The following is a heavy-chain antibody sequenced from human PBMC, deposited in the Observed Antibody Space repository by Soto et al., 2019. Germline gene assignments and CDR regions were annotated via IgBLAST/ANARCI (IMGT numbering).Heavy chain of an antibody. D-gene: IGHD6-13*01. Sequence: QVQLVESGGGVVQPGRSLRLSCAASGFTFSSYAMHWVRQAPGKGLEWVAVISYDGSNKYYADSVKGRFTISRDNSKNTLYLQMNSLRAEDTAVYYCARDRRAGYRSSWYGGYFDYWGQGTLVTVSS. CDR2: ISYDGSNK. J-gene: IGHJ4*02. CDR1: GFTFSSYA. V-gene: IGHV3-30-3*01. CDR3: ARDRRAGYRSSWYGGYFDY.